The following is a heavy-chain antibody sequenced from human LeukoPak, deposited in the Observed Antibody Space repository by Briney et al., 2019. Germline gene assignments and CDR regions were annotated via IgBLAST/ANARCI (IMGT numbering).Heavy chain of an antibody. V-gene: IGHV4-34*01. D-gene: IGHD2-2*01. CDR3: ARGGLDIVVVSATVGGLDY. CDR1: GFTFSAYW. J-gene: IGHJ4*02. Sequence: GSLRLSCAASGFTFSAYWMSWVRQPPGKGLEWIGEINHRGSTNYNPSLKSRVTISVDTSKKQFSLKLSSVTAADTAVYYCARGGLDIVVVSATVGGLDYWGQGTLVTVSS. CDR2: INHRGST.